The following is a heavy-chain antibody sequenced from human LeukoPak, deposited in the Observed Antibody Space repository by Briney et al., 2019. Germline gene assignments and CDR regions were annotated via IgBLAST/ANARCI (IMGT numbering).Heavy chain of an antibody. Sequence: PSETLSLTCSASGFSNSSYGLHWIRQSPGKGLEWIGYIYYGGSTNYRPSHKSRVSISVDTCNTLFSLMHRFVSAAATVNYCWKSGQRRVESYTWFNSWGQGTLVTVSS. CDR3: KSGQRRVESYTWFNS. V-gene: IGHV4-59*01. CDR1: GFSNSSYG. J-gene: IGHJ5*01. CDR2: IYYGGST. D-gene: IGHD3-9*01.